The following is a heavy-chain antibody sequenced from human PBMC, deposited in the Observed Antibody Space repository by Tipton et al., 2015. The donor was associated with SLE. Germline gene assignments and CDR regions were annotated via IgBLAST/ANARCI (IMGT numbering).Heavy chain of an antibody. Sequence: SLRLSCAASGFTVSSKHMSWVRQAPGKGLEWVSIIYSDTSTYYGDSVKGRFTISRDNSKNTLYLQMNSLRAEDTAVYYCARGYYYDSGGGNVFDSWGQGTVVTVSS. J-gene: IGHJ3*02. V-gene: IGHV3-66*02. CDR3: ARGYYYDSGGGNVFDS. CDR2: IYSDTST. D-gene: IGHD3-22*01. CDR1: GFTVSSKH.